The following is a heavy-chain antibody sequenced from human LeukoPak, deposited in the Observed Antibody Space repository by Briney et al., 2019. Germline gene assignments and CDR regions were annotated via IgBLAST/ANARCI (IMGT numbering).Heavy chain of an antibody. CDR3: AKLKQKAMPDYFDY. J-gene: IGHJ4*02. D-gene: IGHD2-2*01. Sequence: GGSLRLSCAASGFTFSSYWMSWVRQAPGKGLEWVANIKQDGSEKSYVDSVKGRFSISRDNDKKSLYLQMNSLRGEDTAMYYCAKLKQKAMPDYFDYWGQGTLVTVSS. V-gene: IGHV3-7*01. CDR1: GFTFSSYW. CDR2: IKQDGSEK.